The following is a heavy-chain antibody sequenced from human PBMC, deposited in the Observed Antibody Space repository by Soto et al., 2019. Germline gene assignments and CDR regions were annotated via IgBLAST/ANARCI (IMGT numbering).Heavy chain of an antibody. D-gene: IGHD5-12*01. CDR1: GFSLSTSGVG. J-gene: IGHJ4*02. Sequence: SGPTLVNPTQTLTLTCTFSGFSLSTSGVGEGWIRQPLGKALEWLALIYWDDDKRYSPSLKSRPTITKDTSKNQVVLTMTNMDPVDTATYYCAHSSSLWLVHRFDYWGQGTLVTVSS. CDR3: AHSSSLWLVHRFDY. V-gene: IGHV2-5*02. CDR2: IYWDDDK.